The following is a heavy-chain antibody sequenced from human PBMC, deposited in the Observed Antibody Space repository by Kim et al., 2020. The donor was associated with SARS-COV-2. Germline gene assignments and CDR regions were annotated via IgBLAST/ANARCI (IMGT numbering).Heavy chain of an antibody. CDR3: ARVSIHAFDI. V-gene: IGHV4-31*03. J-gene: IGHJ3*02. CDR2: IYYSGST. CDR1: GGSISSGGYY. Sequence: SETLSLTCTVSGGSISSGGYYWSWIRQHPGKGLEWIGYIYYSGSTYYNPSLKSRVTISVDTSKNQFSLKLSSVTAADTAVYYCARVSIHAFDIWGQGTMVTVSS.